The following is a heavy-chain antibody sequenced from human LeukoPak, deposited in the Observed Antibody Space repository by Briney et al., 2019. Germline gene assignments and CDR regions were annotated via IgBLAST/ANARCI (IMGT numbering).Heavy chain of an antibody. D-gene: IGHD6-19*01. CDR1: GGSFNDYY. V-gene: IGHV4-34*01. CDR2: INHSGST. CDR3: ASSGVAVAGTKPDY. J-gene: IGHJ4*02. Sequence: SETLSLTCAVYGGSFNDYYWNWIRQPPGKGLEWIGEINHSGSTNSNPSLKSRVTISVDTSKSQFSLNPSSVTAADTAVYYCASSGVAVAGTKPDYWGQGTLVTVSS.